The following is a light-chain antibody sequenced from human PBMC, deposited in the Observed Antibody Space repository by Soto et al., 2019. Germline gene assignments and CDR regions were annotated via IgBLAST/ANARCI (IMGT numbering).Light chain of an antibody. CDR2: SAS. CDR3: QQFSSYPIT. CDR1: QTVTNNY. Sequence: LTQSAGTLSLSPGDRATLSCRASQTVTNNYLAWYQQQPGQAPRLLIYSASSRATGISDRFSGSGSGTYFTLTISSLQPEDFAVYYCQQFSSYPITFGEGTKVDTK. V-gene: IGKV3-20*01. J-gene: IGKJ4*01.